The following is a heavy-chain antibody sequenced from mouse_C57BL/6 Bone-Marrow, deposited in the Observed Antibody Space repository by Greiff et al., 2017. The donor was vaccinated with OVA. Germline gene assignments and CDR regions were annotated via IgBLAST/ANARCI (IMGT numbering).Heavy chain of an antibody. Sequence: QVQLKQSGAELARPGASVKLSCKASGYTFTSYGISWVKQRTGQGLEWIGEIYPRSGNTYYNEKFKGKATLTADKSSSTAYMELRSLTSEDSAVYFCARSPITTVVDYWGQGTTLTVSS. J-gene: IGHJ2*01. CDR1: GYTFTSYG. CDR2: IYPRSGNT. V-gene: IGHV1-81*01. D-gene: IGHD1-1*01. CDR3: ARSPITTVVDY.